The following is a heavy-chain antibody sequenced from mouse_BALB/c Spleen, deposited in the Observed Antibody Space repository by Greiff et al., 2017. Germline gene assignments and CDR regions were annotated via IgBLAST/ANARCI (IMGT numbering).Heavy chain of an antibody. V-gene: IGHV1-77*01. D-gene: IGHD2-1*01. CDR1: GYTFTDYY. J-gene: IGHJ4*01. Sequence: QVQLQQSGAELARPGASVKLSCKASGYTFTDYYINWVKQRTGQGLEWIGEIYPGSGNTYYNEKFKGKATLTADKSSSTAYMQLNSLTSEDSAVYFCAKSGYYGNYICAMDYWGQGTSVTVSA. CDR3: AKSGYYGNYICAMDY. CDR2: IYPGSGNT.